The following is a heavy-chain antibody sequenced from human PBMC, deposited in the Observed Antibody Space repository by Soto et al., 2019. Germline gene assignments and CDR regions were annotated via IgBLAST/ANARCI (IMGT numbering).Heavy chain of an antibody. Sequence: GASVKVSCKASGYTFTGYYMHWVRQAPGQGLEWMGWINPNSGGTNYAQKFQGWVTMTRDTSISTAYMELRSLRSDDTAVYYCASSVVVVAAHDAFDIWGQGTMVTVSS. CDR3: ASSVVVVAAHDAFDI. CDR2: INPNSGGT. V-gene: IGHV1-2*04. J-gene: IGHJ3*02. CDR1: GYTFTGYY. D-gene: IGHD2-15*01.